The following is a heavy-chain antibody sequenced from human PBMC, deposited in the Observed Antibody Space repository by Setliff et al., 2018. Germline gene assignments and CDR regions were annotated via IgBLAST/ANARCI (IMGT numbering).Heavy chain of an antibody. CDR2: VDPEDGHT. CDR1: GYTFTDYY. CDR3: TTGLRHGVPYFDL. J-gene: IGHJ4*02. D-gene: IGHD3-10*01. V-gene: IGHV1-69-2*01. Sequence: ASVKVSCKASGYTFTDYYMHWVQQAPGKGLEWMGRVDPEDGHTKYAEKFQGRITISADMSLDIAHMELGSLASEDTAVYYCTTGLRHGVPYFDLWGQGTLVTVSS.